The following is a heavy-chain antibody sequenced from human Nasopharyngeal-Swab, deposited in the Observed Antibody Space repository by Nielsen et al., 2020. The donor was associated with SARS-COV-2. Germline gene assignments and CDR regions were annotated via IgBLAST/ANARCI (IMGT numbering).Heavy chain of an antibody. CDR2: ISYDGSNK. D-gene: IGHD2-2*01. CDR3: ARSGDYCSSTSCYLSDAFDI. Sequence: WIRQPAGEGLEWVAVISYDGSNKYYADSVKGRFTISRDNSKNTLYLQMNSLRAEDTAVYYCARSGDYCSSTSCYLSDAFDIWGQGTMVTVSS. J-gene: IGHJ3*02. V-gene: IGHV3-30-3*01.